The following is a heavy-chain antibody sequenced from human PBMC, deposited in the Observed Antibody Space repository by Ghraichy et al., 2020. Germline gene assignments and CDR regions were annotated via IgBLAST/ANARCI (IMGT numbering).Heavy chain of an antibody. CDR2: IRSKANSYAT. J-gene: IGHJ4*02. V-gene: IGHV3-73*01. CDR1: GFTFSGSA. CDR3: TRHYGDYAGQRRIVDY. Sequence: GGYLRLSCAASGFTFSGSAMHWVRQASGKGLEWVGRIRSKANSYATAYAASVKGRFTISRDDSKNTAYLQMNSLKTEDTAVYYCTRHYGDYAGQRRIVDYWGQGTLVTVSS. D-gene: IGHD4-17*01.